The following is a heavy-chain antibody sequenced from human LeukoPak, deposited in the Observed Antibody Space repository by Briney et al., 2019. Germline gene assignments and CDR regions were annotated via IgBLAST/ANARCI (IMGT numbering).Heavy chain of an antibody. V-gene: IGHV1-18*01. CDR1: GYTFTSYG. J-gene: IGHJ1*01. Sequence: APVKVSCKASGYTFTSYGISWVRQAPGQGLEWMGWISAYNGNTNYAQKLQGRVTMTTDTSTSTAYMELRSLRSDDTAVYYCARSADCSSTSCYKLGYFQHWGQGTLVTVSP. CDR3: ARSADCSSTSCYKLGYFQH. D-gene: IGHD2-2*02. CDR2: ISAYNGNT.